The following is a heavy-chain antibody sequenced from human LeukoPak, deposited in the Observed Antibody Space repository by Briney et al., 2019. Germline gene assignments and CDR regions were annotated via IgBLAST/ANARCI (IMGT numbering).Heavy chain of an antibody. J-gene: IGHJ4*02. CDR3: ARHVRDMGRYYFDF. CDR1: GGSISNFY. CDR2: IHYSGIT. D-gene: IGHD3-16*01. Sequence: SETLSLTCTVSGGSISNFYWTWVRQPPGKGLECIGYIHYSGITNYNPSLKSRVTISVDTSKNQFSLRLGAVTAADTAVYYCARHVRDMGRYYFDFWGQGTLITVSS. V-gene: IGHV4-59*08.